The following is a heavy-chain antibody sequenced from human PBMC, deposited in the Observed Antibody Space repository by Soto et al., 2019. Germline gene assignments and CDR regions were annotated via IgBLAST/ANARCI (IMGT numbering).Heavy chain of an antibody. Sequence: GEALKLSCEGSGYSFTSYWISWVRQMPGKGLEWMGRIDPSDSYTNYSPSFQGHVTVSADKSISTAYLQWSSLKASDTAMYYCARTDQELGYYGMDVWGQGTKVTVSS. D-gene: IGHD6-13*01. J-gene: IGHJ6*02. CDR2: IDPSDSYT. CDR1: GYSFTSYW. V-gene: IGHV5-10-1*01. CDR3: ARTDQELGYYGMDV.